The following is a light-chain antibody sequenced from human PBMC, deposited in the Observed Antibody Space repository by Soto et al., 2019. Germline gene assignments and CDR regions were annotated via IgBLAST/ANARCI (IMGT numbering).Light chain of an antibody. J-gene: IGLJ1*01. V-gene: IGLV2-23*03. CDR1: SSDIGSYKF. CDR3: CSYAGSANV. Sequence: QSVLTQPASVSESPGQSITISCTGTSSDIGSYKFVSWYQHHPGEAPKLMIYEGSKRPSGVSDRFSGSKSGNTASLTISGLQADDEADYYCCSYAGSANVFGTGTKVTV. CDR2: EGS.